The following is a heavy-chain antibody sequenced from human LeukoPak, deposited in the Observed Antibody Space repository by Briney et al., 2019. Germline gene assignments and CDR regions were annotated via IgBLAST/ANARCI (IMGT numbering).Heavy chain of an antibody. CDR2: ISGSGGST. V-gene: IGHV3-23*01. J-gene: IGHJ6*02. CDR1: GFTFSSYA. Sequence: GGSLRLSCAASGFTFSSYAMSWVRQAPGKGLEWVSAISGSGGSTYYADSVKGRFTISRDNSKNTLYLQMNSLRAEDTAVYYCAKDQGIAAAGTDYYYGIDVWGQGTTVTVSS. D-gene: IGHD6-13*01. CDR3: AKDQGIAAAGTDYYYGIDV.